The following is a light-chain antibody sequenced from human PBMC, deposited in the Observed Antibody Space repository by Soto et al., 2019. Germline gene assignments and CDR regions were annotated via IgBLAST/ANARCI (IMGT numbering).Light chain of an antibody. V-gene: IGKV3-20*01. CDR2: GGS. Sequence: EIVLTQSPGTLSLSPGERATLSCRASQSVTNSRLAWYQQKPGQAPKVLIYGGSNRATGIPDRFSGSGSGTDFTLTISRLEPEDVALYYCQQWSSSPRTFGQGTKLEIK. J-gene: IGKJ2*01. CDR1: QSVTNSR. CDR3: QQWSSSPRT.